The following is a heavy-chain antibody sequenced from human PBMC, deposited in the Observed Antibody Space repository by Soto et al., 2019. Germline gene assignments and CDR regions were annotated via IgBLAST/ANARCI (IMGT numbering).Heavy chain of an antibody. Sequence: QVQLVQSGAEVKKPGSSVKVSCKASGGTFSSYAIGSVRQAPGHGLEWMGGIIPIFGTANYAQKSQGRVTITADEATSTAYMELRRLRSEDTAVYYCAIGGYGDYGTDYDYGRDVWCQGTTVPVSS. CDR3: AIGGYGDYGTDYDYGRDV. CDR1: GGTFSSYA. J-gene: IGHJ6*02. CDR2: IIPIFGTA. D-gene: IGHD4-17*01. V-gene: IGHV1-69*12.